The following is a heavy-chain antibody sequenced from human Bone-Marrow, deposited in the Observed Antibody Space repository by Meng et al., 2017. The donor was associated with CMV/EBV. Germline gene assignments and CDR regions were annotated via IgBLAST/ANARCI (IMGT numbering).Heavy chain of an antibody. CDR1: EDSVSSKSAA. CDR3: AREYQLLLDAFDI. CDR2: TYYMSKWDN. J-gene: IGHJ3*02. V-gene: IGHV6-1*01. D-gene: IGHD2-2*01. Sequence: SDPLSPTCAIFEDSVSSKSAAWNWIRQSPSRGLEWLGRTYYMSKWDNDYAVFVQRRISINPDTSKNQFSLQLNSVTPEDTAVYYCAREYQLLLDAFDIWGQGTMVTVSS.